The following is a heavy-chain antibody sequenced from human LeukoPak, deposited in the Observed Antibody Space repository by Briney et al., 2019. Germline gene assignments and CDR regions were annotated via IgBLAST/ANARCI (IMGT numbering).Heavy chain of an antibody. Sequence: GGSLRLPCAACGYTFSIYAMRWVRQPPAKGLEWVSAISVSGCSTYYADSAKGRLTISRDNSKNTLYLEVNSLSAQDTAVYYCPKVSDGGSYYFDCWRQ. CDR3: PKVSDGGSYYFDC. CDR1: GYTFSIYA. CDR2: ISVSGCST. J-gene: IGHJ4*02. D-gene: IGHD1-26*01. V-gene: IGHV3-23*01.